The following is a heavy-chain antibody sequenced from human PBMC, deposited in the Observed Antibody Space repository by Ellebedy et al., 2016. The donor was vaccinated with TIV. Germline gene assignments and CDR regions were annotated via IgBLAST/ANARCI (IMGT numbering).Heavy chain of an antibody. CDR2: INSDGSST. D-gene: IGHD2-15*01. CDR1: GFTFSSYW. Sequence: GESLKISCAASGFTFSSYWMHWVRQAPGKGLVWVSRINSDGSSTSYADSVKGRFTISRDNAKNTLYLQMNSLRAEDTAVYYCAKESTVLPDYWVSLDYWGQGTLVTVSS. V-gene: IGHV3-74*01. J-gene: IGHJ4*02. CDR3: AKESTVLPDYWVSLDY.